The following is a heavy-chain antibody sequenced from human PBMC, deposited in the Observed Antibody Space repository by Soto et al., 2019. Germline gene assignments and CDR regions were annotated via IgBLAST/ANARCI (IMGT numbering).Heavy chain of an antibody. J-gene: IGHJ6*02. D-gene: IGHD6-13*01. CDR3: AKGEGSSWYATYYYYYGMDV. CDR2: ISYDGSNK. V-gene: IGHV3-30*18. CDR1: GFTFSSYG. Sequence: LRLSCAASGFTFSSYGMHWVRQAPGKGLEWVAVISYDGSNKYYADSVKGRFTISRDNSKNTLYLQMNSLRAEDTAVYYCAKGEGSSWYATYYYYYGMDVWGQGTTVTVSS.